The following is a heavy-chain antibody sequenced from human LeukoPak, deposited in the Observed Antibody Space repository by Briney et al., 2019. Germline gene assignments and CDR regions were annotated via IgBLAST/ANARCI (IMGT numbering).Heavy chain of an antibody. CDR2: IYYSGST. Sequence: SETLSLTCTVSGGSISSYYWSWIRQPPGKGLEWIGYIYYSGSTNYNPSLKSRVTISVDTSKNQFSLKLSSVTAADTAVYYCARETAYYDFWSGGTYNWFDPWGQGTLVTVSS. J-gene: IGHJ5*02. CDR1: GGSISSYY. CDR3: ARETAYYDFWSGGTYNWFDP. D-gene: IGHD3-3*01. V-gene: IGHV4-59*12.